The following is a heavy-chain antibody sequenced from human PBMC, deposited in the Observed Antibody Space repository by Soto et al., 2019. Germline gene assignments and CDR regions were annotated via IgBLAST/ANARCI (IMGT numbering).Heavy chain of an antibody. CDR2: ISYDGSNK. D-gene: IGHD3-10*01. CDR3: AKDAAYGSGSYYNGSPLDY. Sequence: QVQLVESGGGVVQPGRSLRLSCAASGFTFSSYGMHWVRQAPGKGLEWVAVISYDGSNKYYADSVKGRFTISRDNSENTLYLQMNSLRAEDTAVYYCAKDAAYGSGSYYNGSPLDYWGQGTLVTVSS. CDR1: GFTFSSYG. V-gene: IGHV3-30*18. J-gene: IGHJ4*02.